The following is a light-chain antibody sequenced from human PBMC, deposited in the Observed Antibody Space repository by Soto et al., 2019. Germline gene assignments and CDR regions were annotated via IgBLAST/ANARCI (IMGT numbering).Light chain of an antibody. CDR3: QSYDATTQV. Sequence: NFMLTQPQSGSESPRKTVIISCTRSSGSIASNYVQWYQQRPCSSPTTVIYEDNQRPSGVPDRFSGSIDSYSNSASLANSGLENEHEVDYYCQSYDATTQVFGGGTKLTVL. V-gene: IGLV6-57*01. J-gene: IGLJ3*02. CDR2: EDN. CDR1: SGSIASNY.